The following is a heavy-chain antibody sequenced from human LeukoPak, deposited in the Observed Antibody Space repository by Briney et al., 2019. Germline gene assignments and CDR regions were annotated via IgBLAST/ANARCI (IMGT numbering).Heavy chain of an antibody. D-gene: IGHD2-15*01. CDR2: IYSGDST. Sequence: GGSLRLSCAASGFTVSNNHMTWVRQAPGKGLEWVSVIYSGDSTYYADSVRGRFTISRDNSKNTLYLQMNSLRAEDTAVYYCATRRGGGPYYFDCWGQGTLVTVSS. J-gene: IGHJ4*02. CDR3: ATRRGGGPYYFDC. V-gene: IGHV3-53*01. CDR1: GFTVSNNH.